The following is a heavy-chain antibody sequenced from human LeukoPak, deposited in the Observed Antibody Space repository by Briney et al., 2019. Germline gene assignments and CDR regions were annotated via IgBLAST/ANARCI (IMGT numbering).Heavy chain of an antibody. D-gene: IGHD6-6*01. Sequence: PGGSLRLSCAASGFTFSSYAMTWVRQAPGKGLEWVSAVSGSGTNTYYADSVKGRFTIYKDNSGNTLYLQMNSLRAEDTAIYYCAKDVGSSIAARRAFDYWGQGTLVTVSS. CDR1: GFTFSSYA. V-gene: IGHV3-23*01. CDR2: VSGSGTNT. CDR3: AKDVGSSIAARRAFDY. J-gene: IGHJ4*02.